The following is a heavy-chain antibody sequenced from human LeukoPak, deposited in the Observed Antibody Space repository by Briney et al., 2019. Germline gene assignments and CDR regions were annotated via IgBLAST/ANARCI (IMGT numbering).Heavy chain of an antibody. Sequence: SETLSLTCAVYGGSFSGYYWSWIRQPPGKGLGWIGEINHSGSTNYNPSLKSRVTISVDTSKNQFSLKLSSVTAADTAVYYCATKLGYFWYFDLWGRGTLVTVSS. CDR1: GGSFSGYY. J-gene: IGHJ2*01. CDR3: ATKLGYFWYFDL. CDR2: INHSGST. D-gene: IGHD3-9*01. V-gene: IGHV4-34*01.